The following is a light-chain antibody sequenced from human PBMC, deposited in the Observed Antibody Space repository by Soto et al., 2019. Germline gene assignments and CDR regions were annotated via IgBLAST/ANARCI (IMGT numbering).Light chain of an antibody. CDR2: GAS. J-gene: IGKJ2*01. CDR1: QSVGSN. CDR3: QQYNNWPQT. Sequence: EIVLTQSPATLSVSPGERATLSCWASQSVGSNLAWYQQKPGQAPSLLIYGASTRATGFPARFSGSGSGTEFTLTISSLQSEDFAVYYCQQYNNWPQTFGQGTKVDIK. V-gene: IGKV3-15*01.